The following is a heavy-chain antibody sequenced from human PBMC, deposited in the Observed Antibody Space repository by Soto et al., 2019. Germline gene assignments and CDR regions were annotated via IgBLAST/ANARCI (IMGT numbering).Heavy chain of an antibody. CDR1: GGTFSSYA. CDR2: IRPIFGTT. Sequence: GASVKVSCKASGGTFSSYAISWVRQAPGQGLEWMGGIRPIFGTTNYVQKFQGRVTITADESTSTDYMELSSLRSDDTAVYYCAYHTDFWSGSHSWGQGTLVTVSS. D-gene: IGHD3-3*01. CDR3: AYHTDFWSGSHS. V-gene: IGHV1-69*13. J-gene: IGHJ5*02.